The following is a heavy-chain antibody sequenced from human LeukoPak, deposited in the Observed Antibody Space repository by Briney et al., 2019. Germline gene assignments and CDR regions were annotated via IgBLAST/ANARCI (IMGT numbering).Heavy chain of an antibody. CDR2: ISYDGSNK. CDR1: GFTFSSYG. J-gene: IGHJ4*02. CDR3: AKDLRRYCSSTSCSSPDF. Sequence: PGGSLRLSCAASGFTFSSYGMHWVRQAPGKGLEWVAVISYDGSNKCYADSVKGRFTISRDNSKNTPYLQMNSLRAEDTAVYYCAKDLRRYCSSTSCSSPDFWGQGTLVTVSS. V-gene: IGHV3-30*18. D-gene: IGHD2-2*01.